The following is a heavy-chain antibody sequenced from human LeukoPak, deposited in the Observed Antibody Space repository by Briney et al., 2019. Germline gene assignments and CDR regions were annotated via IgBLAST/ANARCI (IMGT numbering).Heavy chain of an antibody. J-gene: IGHJ4*02. D-gene: IGHD1-26*01. CDR3: AKVSGGSYGYFDY. CDR2: ISGSGAST. V-gene: IGHV3-23*01. Sequence: GGSLRLSCAASGFTFSSDAMSWVRQAPGKGLEWVSAISGSGASTYYADSVKGRFTISRDNSKNTLYLQMNSLRAEDTAVYYCAKVSGGSYGYFDYWGQGTLVTVSS. CDR1: GFTFSSDA.